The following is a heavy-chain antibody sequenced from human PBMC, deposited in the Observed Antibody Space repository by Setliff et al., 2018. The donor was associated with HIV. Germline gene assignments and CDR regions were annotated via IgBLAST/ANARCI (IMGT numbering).Heavy chain of an antibody. Sequence: GASVKVSCKASGYTFTSYALHWVRQAPGQRLEWMGWINAGNGHTKYSQKFQGRVSITRDTSARTAYMELSSLRSEDTAVYYCARVSGLSGELLYFDYWGLGTLVTVSS. CDR1: GYTFTSYA. D-gene: IGHD1-26*01. CDR2: INAGNGHT. J-gene: IGHJ4*02. V-gene: IGHV1-3*01. CDR3: ARVSGLSGELLYFDY.